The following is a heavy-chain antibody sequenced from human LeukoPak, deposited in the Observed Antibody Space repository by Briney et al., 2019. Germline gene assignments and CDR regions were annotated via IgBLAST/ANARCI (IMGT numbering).Heavy chain of an antibody. Sequence: PSETLSLTCTVSGVSISSGGYSWSWIRQPPGKGLEWIGYIYHSGNTYYNPSLKSRVTISVDRSKNQFSLKLNSVTAADTAVYYSARGLVTTRRFDYWGQGTLVTVSS. CDR1: GVSISSGGYS. V-gene: IGHV4-30-2*01. D-gene: IGHD1-14*01. J-gene: IGHJ4*02. CDR2: IYHSGNT. CDR3: ARGLVTTRRFDY.